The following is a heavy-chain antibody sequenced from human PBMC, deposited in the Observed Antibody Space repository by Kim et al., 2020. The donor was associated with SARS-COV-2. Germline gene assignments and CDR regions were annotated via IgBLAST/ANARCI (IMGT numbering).Heavy chain of an antibody. CDR2: IVVGSGNT. Sequence: SVKVSCKASGFTFTSSAVQWVRQARGQRLEWIGWIVVGSGNTNYAQKFQERVTITRDMSTSTSYMELSSLRSEDTAVYYCAADNNYGDYGTKGYYYYGMDVWGQGTTVTVSS. V-gene: IGHV1-58*01. CDR1: GFTFTSSA. J-gene: IGHJ6*02. D-gene: IGHD4-17*01. CDR3: AADNNYGDYGTKGYYYYGMDV.